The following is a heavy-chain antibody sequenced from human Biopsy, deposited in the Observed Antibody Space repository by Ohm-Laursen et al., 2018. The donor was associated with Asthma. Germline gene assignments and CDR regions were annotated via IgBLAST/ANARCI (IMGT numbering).Heavy chain of an antibody. Sequence: ASVKVSCNASGDSFSNYAISWVRQAPGQGLEWMGGLIPVLGTPDHAQMFEGRVTITADESASTAYMELSSLSSEDTAVYYCARGYSGSDRIVYYYSGLEVWGQGTTVTVSS. CDR3: ARGYSGSDRIVYYYSGLEV. CDR2: LIPVLGTP. J-gene: IGHJ6*02. D-gene: IGHD5-12*01. V-gene: IGHV1-69*13. CDR1: GDSFSNYA.